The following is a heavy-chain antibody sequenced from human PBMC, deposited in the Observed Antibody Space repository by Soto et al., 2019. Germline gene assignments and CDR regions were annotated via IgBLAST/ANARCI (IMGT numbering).Heavy chain of an antibody. J-gene: IGHJ6*02. V-gene: IGHV3-53*02. D-gene: IGHD2-2*01. Sequence: EVQLVETGGGLIQPGGSLRLSCAASGFTVSSNYMSWVRQAPGKGLEWVSVIYSGGSTYYADSVKGRFTISRDNSKNTLYLQMNSLRADDTAVYYCARVTADHYYYYGMDVWGQGTTVTVSS. CDR3: ARVTADHYYYYGMDV. CDR1: GFTVSSNY. CDR2: IYSGGST.